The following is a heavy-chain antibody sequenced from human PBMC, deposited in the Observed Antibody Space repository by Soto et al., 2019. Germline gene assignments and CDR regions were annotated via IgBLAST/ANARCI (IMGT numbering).Heavy chain of an antibody. CDR1: GGSISSYY. Sequence: ETLSLTCTVSGGSISSYYWSWIRQPPGKGLEWIGYIYYSGRTNYNPSLKNRVTLSLDESKNEFSLNMDSVTAADTAIYYCVRSVILSGGSYKGLIRLHYFDTWGPGTLVTVSS. CDR3: VRSVILSGGSYKGLIRLHYFDT. CDR2: IYYSGRT. J-gene: IGHJ4*02. D-gene: IGHD3-3*01. V-gene: IGHV4-59*12.